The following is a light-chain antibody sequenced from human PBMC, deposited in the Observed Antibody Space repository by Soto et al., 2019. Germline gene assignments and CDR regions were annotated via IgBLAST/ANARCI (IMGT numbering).Light chain of an antibody. CDR1: QTIGNW. Sequence: DIQMTQSPSTLSASVGDRVTITCRASQTIGNWLAWYQQKAGKAPKLLIYKASSLEGGVTSRFSGSGTGTEFTLTISSLQLDDFATYYCQQYNGTFGQGTKVEIK. CDR2: KAS. CDR3: QQYNGT. V-gene: IGKV1-5*03. J-gene: IGKJ1*01.